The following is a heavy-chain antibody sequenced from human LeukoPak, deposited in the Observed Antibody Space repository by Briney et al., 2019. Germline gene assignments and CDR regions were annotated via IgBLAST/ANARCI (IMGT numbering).Heavy chain of an antibody. V-gene: IGHV1-46*01. CDR2: INPSGGST. CDR1: GYTFTSYY. D-gene: IGHD3-9*01. Sequence: ASVKVSCKXSGYTFTSYYMHWVRQAPGQGLEWMGIINPSGGSTSYAQKFQGRVTMTRDTSTSTVYMELSSLRSEDTAVYYCARDSPLILTGSGIDYWGQGTLVTVSS. CDR3: ARDSPLILTGSGIDY. J-gene: IGHJ4*02.